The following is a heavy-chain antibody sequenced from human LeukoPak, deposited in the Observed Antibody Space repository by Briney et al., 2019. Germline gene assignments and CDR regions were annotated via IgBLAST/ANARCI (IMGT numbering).Heavy chain of an antibody. D-gene: IGHD3-10*01. CDR1: GGSISSGGYY. J-gene: IGHJ4*02. Sequence: SQTLSLTCTVSGGSISSGGYYWSWIRQHPGKGLEWIGYLYYSGSTYYNPSLKSRVTISVDTSKNQFSLKLSSVTAADTAVYYCARGAMVRGVIRGGLCFDYWGQGTLVTVSS. CDR2: LYYSGST. CDR3: ARGAMVRGVIRGGLCFDY. V-gene: IGHV4-31*03.